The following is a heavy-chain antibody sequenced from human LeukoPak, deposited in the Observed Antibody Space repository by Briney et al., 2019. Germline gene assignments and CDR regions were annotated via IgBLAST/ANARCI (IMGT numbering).Heavy chain of an antibody. V-gene: IGHV3-30*02. CDR1: GFTFSSYG. CDR3: ARGGYNSMGVFDY. J-gene: IGHJ4*02. Sequence: GGSLRLSCAASGFTFSSYGMHWVRQAPGKGLEWVAFIRDDGSNKYYADSVKGRFTISRDNSKNTLYLQMNSLRAEDTAVYYCARGGYNSMGVFDYWGQGTLVTVSS. D-gene: IGHD3-22*01. CDR2: IRDDGSNK.